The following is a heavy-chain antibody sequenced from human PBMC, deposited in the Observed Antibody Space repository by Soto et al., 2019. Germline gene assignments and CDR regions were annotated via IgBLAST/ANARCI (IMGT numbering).Heavy chain of an antibody. Sequence: QLQLQESGPGLVKPSETLSLTCTVSGGSISSGPYSWGWIRQPPGEGLEWIGTFYYSESTYYNPSLESRVTISVDTSKNQFSLKVSSVTVADTAVYYCARLGGYCSSTSCYGYYGMDVWGQRTTVTVSS. D-gene: IGHD2-2*01. V-gene: IGHV4-39*01. CDR2: FYYSEST. CDR3: ARLGGYCSSTSCYGYYGMDV. J-gene: IGHJ6*02. CDR1: GGSISSGPYS.